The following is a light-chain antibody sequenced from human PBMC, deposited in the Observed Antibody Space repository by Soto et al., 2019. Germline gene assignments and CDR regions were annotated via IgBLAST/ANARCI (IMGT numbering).Light chain of an antibody. V-gene: IGKV3-20*01. CDR1: QSVSSSY. CDR3: QQYGSSWT. Sequence: EIVLTQSPGTLSLSPGERATLSCRASQSVSSSYLAWYQQKPGQAPRLLIYGASSRATGIPDRFNGSGFGTDFTLTISRLEPEDFAVYYCQQYGSSWTFGQGTKVAIK. CDR2: GAS. J-gene: IGKJ1*01.